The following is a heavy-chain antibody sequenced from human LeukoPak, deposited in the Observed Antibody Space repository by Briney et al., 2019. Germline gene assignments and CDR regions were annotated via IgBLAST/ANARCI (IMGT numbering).Heavy chain of an antibody. CDR3: ARDAVVAATRAAFDF. D-gene: IGHD2-15*01. V-gene: IGHV4-34*01. J-gene: IGHJ3*01. CDR2: INDSGSN. CDR1: GGSFSGYY. Sequence: SETLSLTCAVYGGSFSGYYWSCIRHPPRKGLWWIGEINDSGSNNYNPSLKSRVTISVDKSKTQCSLKLSSVTAADTAVYYCARDAVVAATRAAFDFWGQGTMVTVSS.